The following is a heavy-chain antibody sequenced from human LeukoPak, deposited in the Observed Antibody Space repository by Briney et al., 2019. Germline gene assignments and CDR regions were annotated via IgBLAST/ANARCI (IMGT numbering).Heavy chain of an antibody. J-gene: IGHJ6*03. V-gene: IGHV4-34*01. D-gene: IGHD3-10*01. CDR3: ARHYAQTYYYGSVSPPYYMDV. Sequence: SETLSLTCAVYGGSFSGYYWTWIRQPPGKGLEWIGKINHSGSTNYSPSLKSRVTISVDTSKNQFSLKLSSVTAADTAVYYCARHYAQTYYYGSVSPPYYMDVWGKGTTVTVSS. CDR1: GGSFSGYY. CDR2: INHSGST.